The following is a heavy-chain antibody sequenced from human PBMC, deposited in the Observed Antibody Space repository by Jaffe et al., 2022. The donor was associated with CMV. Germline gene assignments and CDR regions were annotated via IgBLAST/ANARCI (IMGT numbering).Heavy chain of an antibody. Sequence: QVQLVQSGAEVKKPGASVKVSCKASGYTFTSYYMHWVRQAPGQGLEWMGIINPSGGSTSYAQKFQGRVTMTRDTSTSTVYMELSSLRSEDTAVYYCARDRVGDIVVVPAAIKGNWFDPWGQGTLVTVSS. D-gene: IGHD2-2*02. V-gene: IGHV1-46*01. CDR3: ARDRVGDIVVVPAAIKGNWFDP. CDR1: GYTFTSYY. CDR2: INPSGGST. J-gene: IGHJ5*02.